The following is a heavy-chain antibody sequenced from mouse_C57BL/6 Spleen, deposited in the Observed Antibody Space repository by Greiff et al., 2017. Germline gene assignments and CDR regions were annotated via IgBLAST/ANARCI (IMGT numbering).Heavy chain of an antibody. CDR1: GYTFTSYW. Sequence: QVQLKQPGAELVKPGASVKLSCKASGYTFTSYWMHWVKQRPGQGLEWIGMIHPNSGSTNYNEKFKSKATLTVDKSSSTAYMQLRSLTSEDSAVYYFAISRSNHWYFDVWGTGTTVTVSS. CDR3: AISRSNHWYFDV. CDR2: IHPNSGST. D-gene: IGHD2-5*01. V-gene: IGHV1-64*01. J-gene: IGHJ1*03.